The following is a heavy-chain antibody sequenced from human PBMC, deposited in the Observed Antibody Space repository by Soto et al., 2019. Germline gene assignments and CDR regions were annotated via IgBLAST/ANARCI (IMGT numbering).Heavy chain of an antibody. D-gene: IGHD6-13*01. J-gene: IGHJ3*02. CDR1: GFTFSSYA. CDR2: ISGSGGST. V-gene: IGHV3-23*01. CDR3: AKDLAAAGLYGAFDI. Sequence: GGSLRLSCAASGFTFSSYAMSWVRQAPGKGLEWVSAISGSGGSTYYADSVRGRFTISRDNSKNTLYLQMNSLRAEDTAAYYCAKDLAAAGLYGAFDIWGQGTMVTVSS.